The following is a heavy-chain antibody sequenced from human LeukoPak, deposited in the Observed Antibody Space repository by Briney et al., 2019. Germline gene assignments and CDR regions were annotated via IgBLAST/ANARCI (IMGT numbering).Heavy chain of an antibody. Sequence: GSLRLSCAASGFTFSDYYMSWIRQAPGKGLEWVSYISSSGSTIYYADSVKGRFTISRDNAKNSLYLQMNSLRAEDTAVYYCAADEVDYAGVAYFQHWGQGTLVAVSS. CDR3: AADEVDYAGVAYFQH. J-gene: IGHJ1*01. D-gene: IGHD4-23*01. V-gene: IGHV3-11*01. CDR1: GFTFSDYY. CDR2: ISSSGSTI.